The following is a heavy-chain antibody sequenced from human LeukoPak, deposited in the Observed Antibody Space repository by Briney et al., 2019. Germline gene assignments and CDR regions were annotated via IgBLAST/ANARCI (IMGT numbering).Heavy chain of an antibody. J-gene: IGHJ6*02. V-gene: IGHV3-21*01. CDR2: ISSSSSYI. CDR1: GFTFSSYS. CDR3: ARDVTRTGSYLYYYGMDV. D-gene: IGHD1-26*01. Sequence: GGSLRLSCAASGFTFSSYSMNWVRQAPGKGLEWVSSISSSSSYIYYADSVKGRFTISRDNAKNSLYLQMNSLRAEDTAVYYCARDVTRTGSYLYYYGMDVWGQGTTVTVSS.